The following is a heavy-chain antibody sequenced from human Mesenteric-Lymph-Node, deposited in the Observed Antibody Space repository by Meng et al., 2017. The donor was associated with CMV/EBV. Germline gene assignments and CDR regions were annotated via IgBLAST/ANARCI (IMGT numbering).Heavy chain of an antibody. CDR2: IKQDGSEK. CDR1: GFTFSSYW. D-gene: IGHD6-6*01. Sequence: GGSLRLSCAASGFTFSSYWMSWVRQAPGKGLEWVANIKQDGSEKYYVDSVKGRFTISRDNAKNSLYLQMNSLRAEDTAVYYCAREEDSSSWGGAFDIWGQGTTVTVSS. V-gene: IGHV3-7*03. CDR3: AREEDSSSWGGAFDI. J-gene: IGHJ3*02.